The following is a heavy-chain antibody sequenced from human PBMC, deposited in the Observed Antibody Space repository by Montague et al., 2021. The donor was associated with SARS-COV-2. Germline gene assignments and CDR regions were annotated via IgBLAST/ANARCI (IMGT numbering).Heavy chain of an antibody. V-gene: IGHV6-1*01. Sequence: CAISGDSVSSNTVAWNWFRQSPSRGLEWLGRTYCRSKWYNDYAVSMQSRVTINPDTSKNQFSLHVNSVTPEDTAVYYCARDSEYSIDYWGRGLLVTVSS. CDR1: GDSVSSNTVA. CDR2: TYCRSKWYN. J-gene: IGHJ4*02. CDR3: ARDSEYSIDY. D-gene: IGHD6-6*01.